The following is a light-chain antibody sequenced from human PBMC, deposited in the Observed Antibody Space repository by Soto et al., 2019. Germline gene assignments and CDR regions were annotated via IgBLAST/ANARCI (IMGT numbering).Light chain of an antibody. CDR1: QTVLYSSNNKNY. V-gene: IGKV4-1*01. Sequence: DIVMTQSPDSLAVSLGERATINCKSSQTVLYSSNNKNYLAWYQQKPGQPPKLLIYWASTRESGVPDRFSGSGSGTDFTLTISRLQAEDVAVYYCQQYWTTPLTFGGGTKVEIK. J-gene: IGKJ4*01. CDR2: WAS. CDR3: QQYWTTPLT.